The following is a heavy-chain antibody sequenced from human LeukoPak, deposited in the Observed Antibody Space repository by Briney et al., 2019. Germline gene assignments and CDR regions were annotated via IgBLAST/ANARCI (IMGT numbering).Heavy chain of an antibody. V-gene: IGHV5-51*01. Sequence: GESLKISCQASGYSFTNYWIGWVRQMPGRGLECMGIIYPGDSDTRYSPSFQGQVTISADKSISTAYLQWNSLKASDTAMYYCAIRSISAAGYDYWGLGTLVTVSS. D-gene: IGHD6-13*01. CDR1: GYSFTNYW. CDR3: AIRSISAAGYDY. J-gene: IGHJ4*02. CDR2: IYPGDSDT.